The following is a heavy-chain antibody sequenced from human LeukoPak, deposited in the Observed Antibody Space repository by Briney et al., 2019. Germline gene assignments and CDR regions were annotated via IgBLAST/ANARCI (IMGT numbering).Heavy chain of an antibody. CDR3: ARDESLVVTTSGYFDY. CDR1: GYIFTDYY. J-gene: IGHJ4*02. D-gene: IGHD3-22*01. CDR2: INPNSGGT. Sequence: VASVKVSCKASGYIFTDYYMHWVRQAPGQELGWMGRINPNSGGTNYAQKLQGRVTMTTDTSTSTAYMELRSLRSDDTAVYYCARDESLVVTTSGYFDYWGQGTLVTVSS. V-gene: IGHV1/OR15-1*04.